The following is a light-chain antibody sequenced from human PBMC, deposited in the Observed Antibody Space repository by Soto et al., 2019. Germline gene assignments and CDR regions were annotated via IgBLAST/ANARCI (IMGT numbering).Light chain of an antibody. CDR2: EVS. Sequence: QSALTQPASVSGSPGQSITISCTGTSSDVGGYNYVSWYQQHPGKAPKLMIYEVSNRPSGVSNRFSGSKSGNTASLTISGLQAEDEADYYCSSYTSSSTPGVVFGGGTK. CDR3: SSYTSSSTPGVV. CDR1: SSDVGGYNY. J-gene: IGLJ2*01. V-gene: IGLV2-14*01.